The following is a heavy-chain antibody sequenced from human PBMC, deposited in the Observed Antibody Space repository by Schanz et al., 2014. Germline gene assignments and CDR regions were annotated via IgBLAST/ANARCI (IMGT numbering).Heavy chain of an antibody. V-gene: IGHV3-11*06. Sequence: QVRVVESGGGLVKPGGSLRLSCAASGFTFSDYYMNWIRQAPGKGLEWVSSISSGSGYTDYPDSVKGRFAISRDYAKNSLFLQMNSLRVDDTAIYYCARRRSGDAFDIWGQGTLVTVSS. D-gene: IGHD4-17*01. CDR3: ARRRSGDAFDI. CDR1: GFTFSDYY. CDR2: ISSGSGYT. J-gene: IGHJ3*02.